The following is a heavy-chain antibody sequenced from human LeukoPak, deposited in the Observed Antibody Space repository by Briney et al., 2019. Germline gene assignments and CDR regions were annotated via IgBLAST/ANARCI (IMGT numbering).Heavy chain of an antibody. V-gene: IGHV4-38-2*02. CDR3: ARAGPVNSFDY. D-gene: IGHD4-23*01. J-gene: IGHJ4*02. CDR2: IHHRGST. CDR1: GYAISSGYY. Sequence: SETLSLTCSVSGYAISSGYYWGWIRQPPGKGLELIGSIHHRGSTYYNPSIRSRVTISVDTSKNQVSLKLNSVTATDTAVYFCARAGPVNSFDYWGQGTLVTVSS.